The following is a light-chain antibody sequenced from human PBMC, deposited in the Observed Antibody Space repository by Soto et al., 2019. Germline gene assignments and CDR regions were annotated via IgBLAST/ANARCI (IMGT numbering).Light chain of an antibody. CDR3: CSFAGSFTWV. V-gene: IGLV2-23*01. Sequence: QSVLTQPASVSGSRGQSITISCSGTSGDIGTYNLVSWFRQRPGSAPELLIFASNKRASGVSERFSGSRSGHTASLTISGLQAEDECAYYCCSFAGSFTWVFGGGTKVTVL. CDR2: ASN. CDR1: SGDIGTYNL. J-gene: IGLJ3*02.